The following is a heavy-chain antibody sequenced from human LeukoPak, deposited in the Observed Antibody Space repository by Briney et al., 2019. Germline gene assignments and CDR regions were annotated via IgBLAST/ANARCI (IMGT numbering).Heavy chain of an antibody. D-gene: IGHD5-12*01. Sequence: GSSVKDSCKSSGGTFSSYAISWVRQPPGQGLEWMGGIIPIFGTANYAQKFQGRVTITADKSTGTAYMELSSLRSEDTAVYYCARDKGGYSGYVPFDYWGQGTLVTVSS. J-gene: IGHJ4*02. CDR2: IIPIFGTA. CDR3: ARDKGGYSGYVPFDY. CDR1: GGTFSSYA. V-gene: IGHV1-69*06.